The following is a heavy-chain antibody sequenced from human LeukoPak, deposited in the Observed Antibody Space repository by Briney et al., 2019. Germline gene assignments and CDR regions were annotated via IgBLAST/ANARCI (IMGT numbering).Heavy chain of an antibody. CDR1: GGSFSGYY. D-gene: IGHD2-21*02. Sequence: PSETLSLSCAVYGGSFSGYYWSWIRQPPGKGLEWIGEINHSGSTNYNPSLKSRVTISVDTSKNQFSPKLSSVTAADTAVYYCARGPDCGGDCYPGYMDVWGKGTTVTVSS. CDR2: INHSGST. J-gene: IGHJ6*03. V-gene: IGHV4-34*01. CDR3: ARGPDCGGDCYPGYMDV.